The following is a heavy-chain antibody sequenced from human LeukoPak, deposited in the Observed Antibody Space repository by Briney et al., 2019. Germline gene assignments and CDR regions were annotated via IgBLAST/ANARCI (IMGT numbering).Heavy chain of an antibody. V-gene: IGHV3-7*01. D-gene: IGHD6-13*01. Sequence: GGSLRLSCATSGFTFSVYWMCWVRQAPGKGLEWVANIKQDGSVKYYVDSLKGRFTISRDNAKNSLYLQMNSLRAEDTAIYYCARIGYSSSSFDYWGQGTLVTVSS. CDR1: GFTFSVYW. CDR2: IKQDGSVK. J-gene: IGHJ4*02. CDR3: ARIGYSSSSFDY.